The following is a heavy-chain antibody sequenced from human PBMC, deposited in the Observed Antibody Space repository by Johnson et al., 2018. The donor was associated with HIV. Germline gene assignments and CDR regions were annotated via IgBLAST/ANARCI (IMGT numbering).Heavy chain of an antibody. D-gene: IGHD1-26*01. Sequence: VRLVESGGGLVQPGGSLRLSCAVSGFTFSYYWMSWVRQAPGKGLEWVANIKQDGSEKYYVDSVKGRFTISSDNAKKSLYLQMNSLRAEDTAVYYCARYGISFVGATTVKWAFDIWGQGTMVTVSS. CDR2: IKQDGSEK. J-gene: IGHJ3*02. V-gene: IGHV3-7*02. CDR1: GFTFSYYW. CDR3: ARYGISFVGATTVKWAFDI.